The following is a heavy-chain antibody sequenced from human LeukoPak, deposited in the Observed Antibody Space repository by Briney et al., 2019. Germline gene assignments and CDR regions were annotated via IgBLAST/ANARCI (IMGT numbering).Heavy chain of an antibody. CDR2: IIPILGAA. CDR3: ARDASEGYCSGGSCYYYYYYMDV. Sequence: SSVKVSCKASGGTFISYAISWVRQAPGQGLEWMGGIIPILGAANYAQKFQGRVTITADESTRTAYMELSSLRSEDTAVYYCARDASEGYCSGGSCYYYYYYMDVWGKGTTVTVSS. D-gene: IGHD2-15*01. CDR1: GGTFISYA. J-gene: IGHJ6*03. V-gene: IGHV1-69*01.